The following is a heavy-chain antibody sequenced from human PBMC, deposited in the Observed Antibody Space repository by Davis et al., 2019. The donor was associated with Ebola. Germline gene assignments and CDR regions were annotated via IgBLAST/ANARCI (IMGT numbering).Heavy chain of an antibody. D-gene: IGHD2-15*01. CDR2: ISSSSSTI. Sequence: GESLKISCAASGFTFSSYSMNWVRQAPGKGLEWVSYISSSSSTIYYADSVKGRFTISRDNAKNSLYLQMNSLRDEDTAVYYCTTTILGYCSGGSCTHDDYWGQGTLVTVSS. CDR1: GFTFSSYS. J-gene: IGHJ4*02. V-gene: IGHV3-48*02. CDR3: TTTILGYCSGGSCTHDDY.